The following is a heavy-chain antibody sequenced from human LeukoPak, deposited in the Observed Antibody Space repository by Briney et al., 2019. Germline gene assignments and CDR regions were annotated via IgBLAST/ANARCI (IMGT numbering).Heavy chain of an antibody. J-gene: IGHJ4*02. Sequence: GGSLRLSCAASGFTFGSYAMHWVRQAPGKGLEWVAVISYDGSNKYYADSVKGRFTISRDDSKNTLDLQMNSLRTEDTAVYYCARDSISYMVRGVPIDYWGQGTLVTVSS. CDR2: ISYDGSNK. V-gene: IGHV3-30*04. D-gene: IGHD3-10*01. CDR3: ARDSISYMVRGVPIDY. CDR1: GFTFGSYA.